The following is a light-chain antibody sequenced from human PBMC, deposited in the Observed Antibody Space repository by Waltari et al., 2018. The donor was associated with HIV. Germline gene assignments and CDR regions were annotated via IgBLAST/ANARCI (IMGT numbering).Light chain of an antibody. CDR2: SDD. CDR1: RSNIGTNT. J-gene: IGLJ7*01. CDR3: AVWDDSLDGQPV. V-gene: IGLV1-44*01. Sequence: QSVLTQPASASGNPGQRVTISCSGSRSNIGTNTVSWYQQLPATAPNLLIFSDDQRPAGAPDRFSGSKSGTSASLAISGLQFEDEAVYFCAVWDDSLDGQPVFGGGTLLTV.